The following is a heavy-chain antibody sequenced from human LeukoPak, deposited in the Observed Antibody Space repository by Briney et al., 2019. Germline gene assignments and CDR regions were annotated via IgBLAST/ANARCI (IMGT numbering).Heavy chain of an antibody. V-gene: IGHV1-46*01. J-gene: IGHJ3*02. CDR1: GYTFTGYY. D-gene: IGHD5-24*01. CDR2: INPGGDNT. Sequence: ASVKVSCKASGYTFTGYYIHWVRQAPGQGLEWMGLINPGGDNTDYAQNFQGRVTMTRDTSTSTVYMGLSSLRSEDTAVYYCARIRDGYNDAYDIWGQGTMATVSS. CDR3: ARIRDGYNDAYDI.